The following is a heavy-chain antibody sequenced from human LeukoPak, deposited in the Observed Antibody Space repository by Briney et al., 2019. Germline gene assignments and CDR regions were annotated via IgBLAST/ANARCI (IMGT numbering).Heavy chain of an antibody. D-gene: IGHD5-18*01. CDR3: ARGVEGTAMVTGLLSY. V-gene: IGHV3-30*04. J-gene: IGHJ4*02. CDR2: ISYDTRNK. CDR1: GFTFSDYT. Sequence: GGSLRLSCAASGFTFSDYTIHWVRQAPGKGLEWVAVISYDTRNKYYADSVKGRFTISRDNSKNTLYLQINNLKAEDTAVYYCARGVEGTAMVTGLLSYWGQGTLVTVSS.